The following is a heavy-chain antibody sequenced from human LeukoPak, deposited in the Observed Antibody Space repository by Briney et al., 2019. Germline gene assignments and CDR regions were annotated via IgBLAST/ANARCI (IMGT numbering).Heavy chain of an antibody. V-gene: IGHV3-30*03. Sequence: PGGSLRLSCAPSRFTFSSYGWLRVRQAPGKGLEWVAVISYDGGNKYYADSARGRFTISRDNSKNMLYLQMDTLRAEDTAVFHCARDLSDGSETYHPAIDIWGQGTLVTVSS. CDR1: RFTFSSYG. CDR3: ARDLSDGSETYHPAIDI. J-gene: IGHJ3*02. CDR2: ISYDGGNK. D-gene: IGHD3-10*01.